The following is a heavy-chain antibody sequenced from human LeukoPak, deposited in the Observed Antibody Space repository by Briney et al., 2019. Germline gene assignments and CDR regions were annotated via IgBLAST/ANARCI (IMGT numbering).Heavy chain of an antibody. Sequence: HPGGSLRLSCAASGFTSSSYWMHWVRQAPGKGLVWVSRINSDGSSTSYADSVKGRFTISGDNAKNTLYLQMNSLRAEDTAAYYCARVIYYDSSPYFDYWGQGTLVTVSS. CDR1: GFTSSSYW. J-gene: IGHJ4*02. CDR3: ARVIYYDSSPYFDY. CDR2: INSDGSST. D-gene: IGHD3-22*01. V-gene: IGHV3-74*01.